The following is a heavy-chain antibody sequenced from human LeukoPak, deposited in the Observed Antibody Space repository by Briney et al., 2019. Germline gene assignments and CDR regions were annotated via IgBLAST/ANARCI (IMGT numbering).Heavy chain of an antibody. CDR2: INHSGNT. J-gene: IGHJ4*02. CDR3: ASFFYDSADYYYVPHFDH. Sequence: TSETLSLTCAVNGGSFSGHYWSWIRQPPGRGLEWIGEINHSGNTNYNPSLKSRVTISVDTSKNQFFLNLSSLTAADTAVYYCASFFYDSADYYYVPHFDHWGQGTQVTVSA. V-gene: IGHV4-34*01. D-gene: IGHD3-22*01. CDR1: GGSFSGHY.